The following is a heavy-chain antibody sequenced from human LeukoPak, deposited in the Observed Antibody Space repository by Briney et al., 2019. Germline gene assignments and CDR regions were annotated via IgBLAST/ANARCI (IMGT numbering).Heavy chain of an antibody. CDR3: ARGSSGSLPFVY. CDR1: GGSISSYY. Sequence: SETLSLTCTVSGGSISSYYWSWIRLPAGKGLEWIGRIYSSGSTNYHPSLQSRVSMSVDTSKNQFSLQLSSVTAADTAVYYCARGSSGSLPFVYWGQGTLVTVSS. V-gene: IGHV4-4*07. CDR2: IYSSGST. J-gene: IGHJ4*02. D-gene: IGHD3-22*01.